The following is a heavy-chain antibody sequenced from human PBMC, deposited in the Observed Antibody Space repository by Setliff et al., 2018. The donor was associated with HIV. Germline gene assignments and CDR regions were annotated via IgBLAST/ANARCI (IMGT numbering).Heavy chain of an antibody. CDR3: ARSRSSGYYCDY. CDR2: IIPIFGTA. CDR1: GGTFSSYA. J-gene: IGHJ4*02. V-gene: IGHV1-69*13. D-gene: IGHD3-22*01. Sequence: PSVKVSCKASGGTFSSYAISWVRQAPGQGLEWMGGIIPIFGTANYAQKFQGRVTITADESTSTAYMELSSLRSEDTAVYYCARSRSSGYYCDYWGQGTLVTVSS.